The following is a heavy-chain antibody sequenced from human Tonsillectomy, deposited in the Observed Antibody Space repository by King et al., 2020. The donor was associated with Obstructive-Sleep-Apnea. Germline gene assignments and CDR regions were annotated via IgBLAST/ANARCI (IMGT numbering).Heavy chain of an antibody. D-gene: IGHD4-17*01. J-gene: IGHJ4*02. V-gene: IGHV2-70*15. CDR1: GFSLSTNGMC. Sequence: VTLKESGPALVKPTQTLTLTCTFSGFSLSTNGMCVSWIRQPPGKALEWLARLDWDDDTYYRTTLKTRLTISKDTSKNPVVLTMTNMDPVDTATYYCVRGYGEYDYWGQGTLVTVSS. CDR2: LDWDDDT. CDR3: VRGYGEYDY.